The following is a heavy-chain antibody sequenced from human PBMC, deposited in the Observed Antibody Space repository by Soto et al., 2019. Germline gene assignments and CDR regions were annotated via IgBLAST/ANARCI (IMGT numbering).Heavy chain of an antibody. V-gene: IGHV4-39*01. J-gene: IGHJ4*02. D-gene: IGHD2-8*02. CDR1: GGSISSSSYY. Sequence: SETLSLTCTVSGGSISSSSYYWGWIRQPPGKGLEWIGSIYYSGSTYYNPSLKSRVTISVDTSKNQFSLKLSSVTAADTAVYYCARHYRTGKTFDFSGQGTLVTVSS. CDR2: IYYSGST. CDR3: ARHYRTGKTFDF.